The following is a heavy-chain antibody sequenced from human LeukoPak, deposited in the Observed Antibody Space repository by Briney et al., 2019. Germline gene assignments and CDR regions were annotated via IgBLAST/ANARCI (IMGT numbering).Heavy chain of an antibody. D-gene: IGHD2-2*01. CDR2: IYYSGST. CDR3: AREAHSSTSVPHFDY. J-gene: IGHJ4*02. V-gene: IGHV4-61*01. Sequence: SETLSLTCTVSGGSVSSGSYYWSWIRQPPGKGLEWIGYIYYSGSTNYNPSLKSRVIISVDTSKNQFSLKLSSVTAADTAVYYCAREAHSSTSVPHFDYWGQGTLVTVSS. CDR1: GGSVSSGSYY.